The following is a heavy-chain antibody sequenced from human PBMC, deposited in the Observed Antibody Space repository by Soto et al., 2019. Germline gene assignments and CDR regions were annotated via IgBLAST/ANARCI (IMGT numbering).Heavy chain of an antibody. Sequence: EVQLLESGGGLVQPGGSLRLSCAASGFTFTTYAMTWVRQAPGKGLEWLSAINTAGTTYYAASVKGRFTISRDNAKNTLYLQMNGLRVEDTAVYYCAKDWYEDSWGQGTLVTVSS. CDR2: INTAGTT. J-gene: IGHJ4*02. CDR1: GFTFTTYA. V-gene: IGHV3-23*01. CDR3: AKDWYEDS. D-gene: IGHD6-13*01.